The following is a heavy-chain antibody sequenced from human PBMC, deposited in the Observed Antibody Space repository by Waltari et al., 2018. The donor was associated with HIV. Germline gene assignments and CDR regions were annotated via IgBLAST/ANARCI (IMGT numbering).Heavy chain of an antibody. CDR1: GGSISSSSYY. V-gene: IGHV4-39*01. CDR2: IYYSGST. D-gene: IGHD3-22*01. Sequence: QLQLQESGPGLVKPSETLSLTCTVSGGSISSSSYYWGWIRQPPGKGLEWIGSIYYSGSTYYNPSLKSRVTISVDTSKNQFSLKLSSVTAADTAVYYCARAFRTYYYDSSGYTRSAWFDPWGQGTLVTVSS. J-gene: IGHJ5*02. CDR3: ARAFRTYYYDSSGYTRSAWFDP.